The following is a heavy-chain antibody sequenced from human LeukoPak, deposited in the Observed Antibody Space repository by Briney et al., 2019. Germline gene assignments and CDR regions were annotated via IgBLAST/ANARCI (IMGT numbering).Heavy chain of an antibody. CDR1: GYTFTGYY. Sequence: APVKVSCKASGYTFTGYYMHWVRQAPGQGLEWMGWINPNSGGTNYAQKFQGRVTITRDTSISTAYMEPSRLRSDDTAVYYCARDHLYYDFWSGSHHNWFDPWGQGTLVTVSS. V-gene: IGHV1-2*02. J-gene: IGHJ5*02. D-gene: IGHD3-3*01. CDR2: INPNSGGT. CDR3: ARDHLYYDFWSGSHHNWFDP.